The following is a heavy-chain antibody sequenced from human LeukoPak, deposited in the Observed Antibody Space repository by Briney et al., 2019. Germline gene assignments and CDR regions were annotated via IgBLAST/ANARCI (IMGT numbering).Heavy chain of an antibody. CDR3: ASQPLYYDRHYDY. Sequence: GGSLRLSCVGSGFTFSNYAMNWVRQTPGKGLEWVSVVTGSGDNTYYADSVKGRFTISRDNSKSTLYLHMNSLRAEDTAVYYCASQPLYYDRHYDYWGQGTLVTVSS. V-gene: IGHV3-23*01. D-gene: IGHD3-22*01. CDR1: GFTFSNYA. CDR2: VTGSGDNT. J-gene: IGHJ4*02.